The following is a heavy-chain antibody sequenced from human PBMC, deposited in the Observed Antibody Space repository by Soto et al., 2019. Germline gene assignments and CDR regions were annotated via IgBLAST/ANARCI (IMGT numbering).Heavy chain of an antibody. CDR1: GGSFSTYY. V-gene: IGHV4-34*01. Sequence: QLQQWGAGLLKPSETLSLTCVVSGGSFSTYYYNWIRQSPGKGLEWIGEINHSGSNNYSPSLKSRVTMSLDTSKNQFSLTLTSVTAADKSVYYCARGGSNDWQVAFDIWGQGTMVTVSS. D-gene: IGHD3-9*01. CDR2: INHSGSN. CDR3: ARGGSNDWQVAFDI. J-gene: IGHJ3*02.